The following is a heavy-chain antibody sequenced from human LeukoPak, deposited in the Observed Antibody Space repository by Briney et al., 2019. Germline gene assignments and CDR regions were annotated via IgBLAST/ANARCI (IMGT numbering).Heavy chain of an antibody. CDR2: INAGNGNT. J-gene: IGHJ4*02. CDR3: ARGLTGTTSGQY. V-gene: IGHV1-3*01. Sequence: ASVKVSCKASGYTFTSYAMHWVRQAPGQRLEWMGWINAGNGNTKYSQKFQGRVTITRDTSASTAYMELSSLRSEDTAVYYCARGLTGTTSGQYWGQGTLVTVSS. CDR1: GYTFTSYA. D-gene: IGHD1-7*01.